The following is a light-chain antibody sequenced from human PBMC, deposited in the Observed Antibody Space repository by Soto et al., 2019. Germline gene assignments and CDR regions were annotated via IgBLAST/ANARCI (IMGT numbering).Light chain of an antibody. V-gene: IGKV4-1*01. Sequence: DIVMTQSPDSLAVSLGERATINCKSSQSVLSTSNNKNYLAWYQQKPGQPPKLLIYWASIREYGVPDRFSGSGSGTDFTLTISSMQAEDAAMYSCQQHYSAVPFTFGPGTKVDVK. CDR1: QSVLSTSNNKNY. J-gene: IGKJ3*01. CDR2: WAS. CDR3: QQHYSAVPFT.